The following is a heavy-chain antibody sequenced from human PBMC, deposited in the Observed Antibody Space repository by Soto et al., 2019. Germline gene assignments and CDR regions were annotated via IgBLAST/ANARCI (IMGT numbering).Heavy chain of an antibody. Sequence: PGGSLRLSCAASGFTFSSYAMHWVRQAPGKGLEWVALISFDGSNKYYEDSVKGRFTISRDKSNNTLYLQMNSLRAEDTAVYYCAKNRYCYDNNGPDYWRQGTLVTVSS. J-gene: IGHJ4*02. CDR3: AKNRYCYDNNGPDY. V-gene: IGHV3-30*18. CDR2: ISFDGSNK. D-gene: IGHD3-22*01. CDR1: GFTFSSYA.